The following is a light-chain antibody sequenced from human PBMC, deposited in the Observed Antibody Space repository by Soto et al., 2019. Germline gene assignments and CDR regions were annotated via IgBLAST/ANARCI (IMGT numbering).Light chain of an antibody. V-gene: IGLV2-14*01. CDR1: SSDVGGYNY. CDR3: SSYTSSSTLVV. J-gene: IGLJ2*01. CDR2: DVS. Sequence: QSALTQPASVSGSPGQSITISCTGTSSDVGGYNYVSWYQQYPGKAPKLMISDVSNRPSGVSNRFSGSKSGNTASLTISGLQAEDAADYYCSSYTSSSTLVVFGGGTKLTVL.